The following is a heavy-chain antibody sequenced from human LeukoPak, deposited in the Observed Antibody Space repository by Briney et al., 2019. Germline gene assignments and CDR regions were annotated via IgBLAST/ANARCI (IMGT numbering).Heavy chain of an antibody. D-gene: IGHD3-10*01. V-gene: IGHV4-34*01. CDR2: ISHSGST. Sequence: SETLSLTCAVYGGSFSGYYWSWIRQPPGKGLEWIGEISHSGSTNYNPSLKSRVTISVDTSKNQFSLKLSSVTAADTAVYYCARGARITMVRGVNKYNWFDPWGQGTLVTVSS. CDR3: ARGARITMVRGVNKYNWFDP. J-gene: IGHJ5*02. CDR1: GGSFSGYY.